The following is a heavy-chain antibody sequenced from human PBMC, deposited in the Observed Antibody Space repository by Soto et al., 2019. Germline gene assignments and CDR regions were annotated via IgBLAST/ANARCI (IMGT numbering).Heavy chain of an antibody. CDR3: ARVGGFAGDV. V-gene: IGHV4-39*01. CDR1: GGSISSSSYY. J-gene: IGHJ6*02. D-gene: IGHD3-3*01. Sequence: SETLSLTCTVSGGSISSSSYYWGWIRQPPGKGLEWIGSIYYSGSTYYNLSLKSRVTISVDTSKNQFSLKLSSVTAADTAVYYCARVGGFAGDVWGQGTTVTVSS. CDR2: IYYSGST.